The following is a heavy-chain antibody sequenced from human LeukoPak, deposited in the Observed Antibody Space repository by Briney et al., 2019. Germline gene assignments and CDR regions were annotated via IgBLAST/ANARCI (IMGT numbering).Heavy chain of an antibody. J-gene: IGHJ3*02. Sequence: SETLSLTCTVSGGSISSSSYYWGWIRQPPGKGLEWIGSIYYSGSTYYNPSLESRVTSSLDTSKNQFSLTLNSVTAADTAVYYCVRADYNGGNPGSFDIWGRGTMVTVSS. V-gene: IGHV4-39*07. CDR1: GGSISSSSYY. D-gene: IGHD2-8*01. CDR2: IYYSGST. CDR3: VRADYNGGNPGSFDI.